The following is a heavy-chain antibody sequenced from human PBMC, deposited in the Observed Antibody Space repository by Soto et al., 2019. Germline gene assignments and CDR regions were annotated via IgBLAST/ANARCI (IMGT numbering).Heavy chain of an antibody. D-gene: IGHD2-15*01. V-gene: IGHV3-7*01. CDR1: GFTFSNYW. J-gene: IGHJ4*01. CDR2: IKEDGSAT. Sequence: EVQLVESGGGLVQPGGSLRLSCAASGFTFSNYWMSWVRQAPGKGLEWVADIKEDGSATYFVDSLKGRFTISRDNTKNSLYLQMNSLRAEDTAVYYCARDAPRYASGDTYYWGFDCWGHGNLVNVSS. CDR3: ARDAPRYASGDTYYWGFDC.